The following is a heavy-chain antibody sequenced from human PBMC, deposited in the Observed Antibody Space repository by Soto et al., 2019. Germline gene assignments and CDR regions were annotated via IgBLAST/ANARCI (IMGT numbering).Heavy chain of an antibody. V-gene: IGHV3-11*01. CDR3: AREYQDILTGPHNPAIDY. J-gene: IGHJ4*02. CDR1: GFTFSDYY. D-gene: IGHD3-9*01. CDR2: ISSSGSTI. Sequence: GGSLRLSCAASGFTFSDYYMSWIRQAPGKGLEWVSYISSSGSTIYYADSVKGRFTISRDNAKNSLYLQMNSLRAEDTAVYYCAREYQDILTGPHNPAIDYWGQGTLVTVSS.